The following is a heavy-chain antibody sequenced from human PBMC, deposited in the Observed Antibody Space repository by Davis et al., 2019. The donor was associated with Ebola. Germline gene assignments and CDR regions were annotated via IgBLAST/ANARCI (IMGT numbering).Heavy chain of an antibody. Sequence: SGPTLVKPTQTLTLTCTFSGFSLSTSGMCVSWIRQPPGKALEWLARIAWDDDKYYSTSLKTRLTISKDTSKNQVVLTMTNMDPVDTATYYCARIVKWEPYDAFDIWGQGTMVTVSS. CDR3: ARIVKWEPYDAFDI. CDR1: GFSLSTSGMC. CDR2: IAWDDDK. D-gene: IGHD1-26*01. V-gene: IGHV2-70*11. J-gene: IGHJ3*02.